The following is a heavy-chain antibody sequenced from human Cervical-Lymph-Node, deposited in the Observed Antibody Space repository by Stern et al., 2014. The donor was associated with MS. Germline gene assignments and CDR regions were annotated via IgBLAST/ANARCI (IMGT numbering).Heavy chain of an antibody. V-gene: IGHV1-69*06. CDR2: ITPIFSSA. CDR3: AREVGSLAMDV. Sequence: QVQLVQSGAEVKKPGSSVKVSCKASGDTFTDYAISWVRQAPGQGPEWMGGITPIFSSADYAQKFQGRLTITADKSRSTAYMELSSLTSEDTAVYYCAREVGSLAMDVWGHGTTVIVSS. J-gene: IGHJ6*01. CDR1: GDTFTDYA. D-gene: IGHD1-1*01.